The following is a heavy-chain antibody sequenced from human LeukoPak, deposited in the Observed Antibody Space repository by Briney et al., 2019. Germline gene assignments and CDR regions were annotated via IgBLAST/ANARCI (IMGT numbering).Heavy chain of an antibody. CDR2: NYYSGST. CDR3: SRENGAFSPFGY. CDR1: GASISFYY. V-gene: IGHV4-59*13. Sequence: SDTLSLTCTVSGASISFYYWSWLRQPPGKGLDWVGCNYYSGSTKYNPPLKSRVTMSIDTSNNQFSLNLKSMTAADTAVYYCSRENGAFSPFGYWGQRILVTV. D-gene: IGHD2-8*01. J-gene: IGHJ4*02.